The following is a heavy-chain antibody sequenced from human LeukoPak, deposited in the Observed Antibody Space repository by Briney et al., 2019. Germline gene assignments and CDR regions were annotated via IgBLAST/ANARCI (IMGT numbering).Heavy chain of an antibody. D-gene: IGHD6-13*01. CDR3: AREPPVSSSWSTTYYYYYYMDV. Sequence: PGGSLRLSCAASGFTFSSYSMNWVRQAPGKGLEWVSSISSSSSYIYYADSVKGRFTISRDNAKNSLYLQMNSLRAEDTAVYYCAREPPVSSSWSTTYYYYYYMDVWGKGTTVTVSS. CDR2: ISSSSSYI. J-gene: IGHJ6*03. CDR1: GFTFSSYS. V-gene: IGHV3-21*01.